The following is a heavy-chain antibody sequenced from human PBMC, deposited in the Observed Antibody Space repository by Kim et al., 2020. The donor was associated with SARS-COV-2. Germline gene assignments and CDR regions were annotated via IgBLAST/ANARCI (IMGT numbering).Heavy chain of an antibody. CDR3: ARGFIRRLDI. CDR2: SA. D-gene: IGHD3-10*01. V-gene: IGHV4-34*01. Sequence: SANYDPARKSRVTISVDTSQNQYSLSLSSVDTADTAVYYCARGFIRRLDIWGQGTMVTVSS. J-gene: IGHJ3*02.